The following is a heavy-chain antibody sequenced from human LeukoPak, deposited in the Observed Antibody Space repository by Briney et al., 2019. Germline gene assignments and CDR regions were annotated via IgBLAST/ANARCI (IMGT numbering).Heavy chain of an antibody. D-gene: IGHD6-13*01. CDR2: ISYDGSNK. V-gene: IGHV3-30*03. J-gene: IGHJ4*02. Sequence: GGSLRLSCAASGFTFSSYGMHWVRQAPGKGLEWVAVISYDGSNKYYADSVKGRFTISRDNSKNTLYLQMNSLRAEDTAVYYCARYPGVSSSWILFDYWGQGTLVTVSS. CDR3: ARYPGVSSSWILFDY. CDR1: GFTFSSYG.